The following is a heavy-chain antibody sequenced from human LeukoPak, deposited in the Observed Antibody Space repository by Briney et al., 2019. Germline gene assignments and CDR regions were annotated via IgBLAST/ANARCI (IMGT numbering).Heavy chain of an antibody. CDR3: ARLTDCSGGSCYSDY. CDR2: IYYSGST. Sequence: SETLSLTCTVSGGSISSSSYYWGWIRQPPGKGLEWIGSIYYSGSTYYNPSLKSRVTISVDTSKNQFSLKLSSVTAADTAVYYCARLTDCSGGSCYSDYWGQGTLVTVSS. CDR1: GGSISSSSYY. J-gene: IGHJ4*02. D-gene: IGHD2-15*01. V-gene: IGHV4-39*01.